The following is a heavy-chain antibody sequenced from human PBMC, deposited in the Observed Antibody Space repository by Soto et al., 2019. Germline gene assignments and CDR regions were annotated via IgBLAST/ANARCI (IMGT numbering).Heavy chain of an antibody. J-gene: IGHJ6*04. CDR2: INYSGNT. D-gene: IGHD1-1*01. CDR1: GESLSGYY. CDR3: AMTRNLDV. Sequence: VQLQQWGAGLLKPSETLSLTCAVYGESLSGYYGNWIRQSPGKGLEWIGEINYSGNTNYNPSLKSRVTISIDTSKNQFSLNMSSVTAADTAVYDWAMTRNLDVWGEGTAVIVSS. V-gene: IGHV4-34*01.